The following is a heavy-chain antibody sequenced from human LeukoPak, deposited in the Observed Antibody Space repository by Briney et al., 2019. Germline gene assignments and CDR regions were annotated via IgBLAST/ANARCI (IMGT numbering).Heavy chain of an antibody. D-gene: IGHD3-22*01. Sequence: ASVKVSCKASGGTFSSYAISWVRQAPGQGLEWMGGIIPIFGTANYAQKFQGRVTITADESTSTAYMELSSLRSEDTAVYYCARDPYYYDSSLGFYYYGMDVWGQGTTVTVSS. CDR1: GGTFSSYA. CDR2: IIPIFGTA. CDR3: ARDPYYYDSSLGFYYYGMDV. J-gene: IGHJ6*02. V-gene: IGHV1-69*13.